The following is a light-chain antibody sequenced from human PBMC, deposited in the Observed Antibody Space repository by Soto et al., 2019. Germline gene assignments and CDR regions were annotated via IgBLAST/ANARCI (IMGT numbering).Light chain of an antibody. CDR3: QQYDLYWT. CDR1: QSIEKK. J-gene: IGKJ1*01. V-gene: IGKV1-5*01. Sequence: DVQMTQSPSTQSASVGDRVTITCRASQSIEKKLAWYQQKPGKAPKLLIFDASTLETGVPLRFSGSGSGTEFSLSINSLQPDDFGTYFCQQYDLYWTFGQGTKVDSK. CDR2: DAS.